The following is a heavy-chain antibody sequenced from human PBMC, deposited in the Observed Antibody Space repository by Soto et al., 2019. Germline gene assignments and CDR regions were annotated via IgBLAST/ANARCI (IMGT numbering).Heavy chain of an antibody. Sequence: QVQLVQSGAEVKKPGASVNVSCKASGYTFTSYYVHWGRQAPGQGLEWMGVFNPGAGRASYAEVFQGRVTITSATSPWTVYMDLSSLRSEDTHVYYCASVLASSGYSARFDYWGQGTLVTVSS. CDR2: FNPGAGRA. CDR3: ASVLASSGYSARFDY. V-gene: IGHV1-46*01. CDR1: GYTFTSYY. D-gene: IGHD6-13*01. J-gene: IGHJ4*02.